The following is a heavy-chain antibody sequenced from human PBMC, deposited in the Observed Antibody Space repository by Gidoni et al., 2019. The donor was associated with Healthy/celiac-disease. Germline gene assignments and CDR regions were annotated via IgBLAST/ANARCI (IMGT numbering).Heavy chain of an antibody. J-gene: IGHJ4*02. CDR3: ARDESGRYYFDY. CDR2: IYTSGST. D-gene: IGHD6-19*01. V-gene: IGHV4-4*07. Sequence: QVQLQESGQGQVQPSENLFLDCTGSGGSISGYYWSWIRPPAGKGLELIGRIYTSGSTKYNPSLKSRVTMSVDTSTNQFSLKLSSVTAADTAVYYCARDESGRYYFDYWGQGTLVTVSS. CDR1: GGSISGYY.